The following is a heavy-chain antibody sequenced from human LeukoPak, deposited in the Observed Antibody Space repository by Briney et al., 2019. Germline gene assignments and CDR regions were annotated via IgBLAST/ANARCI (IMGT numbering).Heavy chain of an antibody. CDR1: GFTFSSSA. D-gene: IGHD1-26*01. J-gene: IGHJ4*02. CDR3: ARASEWELFGEFDY. CDR2: IWYDGSNK. V-gene: IGHV3-33*08. Sequence: GGSLRLSCAASGFTFSSSAMSWVRQAPGKGLEWVAVIWYDGSNKYYADSVKGRFTISRDNSKNTLYLQMNSLRAEDTAVYYCARASEWELFGEFDYWGQGTLVTVSS.